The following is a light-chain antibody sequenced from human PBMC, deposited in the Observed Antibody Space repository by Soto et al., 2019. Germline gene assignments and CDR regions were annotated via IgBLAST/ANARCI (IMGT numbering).Light chain of an antibody. CDR2: DVT. CDR3: SSFTTTTHVL. J-gene: IGLJ2*01. V-gene: IGLV2-14*03. Sequence: QSALTQPASVSGSPGQSITISCTGTSSDLGNSDYVSWYQHHPGEAPQLMISDVTNRPSGVSDRFSGSKSGNTASLTISGLQAEDEGDYYCSSFTTTTHVLFGGGTKLTVL. CDR1: SSDLGNSDY.